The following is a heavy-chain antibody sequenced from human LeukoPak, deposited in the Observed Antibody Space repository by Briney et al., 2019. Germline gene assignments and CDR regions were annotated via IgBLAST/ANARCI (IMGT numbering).Heavy chain of an antibody. CDR3: ARDVKFQVDY. D-gene: IGHD2-21*01. CDR1: GYTFTSQG. Sequence: ASVKVSCKAFGYTFTSQGISWARQALGQGLYWMGWISTYNGNTNYAQKFQGRVTMTTDTSTSTVYMELRSLRSDDTAVYYCARDVKFQVDYWGQGTLVTVSS. CDR2: ISTYNGNT. J-gene: IGHJ4*02. V-gene: IGHV1-18*01.